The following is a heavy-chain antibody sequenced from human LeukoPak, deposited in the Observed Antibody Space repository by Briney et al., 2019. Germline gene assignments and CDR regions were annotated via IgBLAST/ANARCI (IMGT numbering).Heavy chain of an antibody. CDR1: GFTFSSYA. Sequence: QTGGSLRLSCAASGFTFSSYAMHWVRQAPGKGLEWVAVISYDGSNKYYADSVKGRFTISRDNSKNTLYLQMNSLRAEDTAVYYCARSRSCSSTSCYYYYGMDVWAKGPRSPSP. D-gene: IGHD2-2*01. V-gene: IGHV3-30-3*01. CDR2: ISYDGSNK. CDR3: ARSRSCSSTSCYYYYGMDV. J-gene: IGHJ6*02.